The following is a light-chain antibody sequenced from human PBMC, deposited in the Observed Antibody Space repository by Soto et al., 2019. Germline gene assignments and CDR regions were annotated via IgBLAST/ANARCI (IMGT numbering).Light chain of an antibody. Sequence: QSVLTQPPSASGSPGQSVTISCTGTSSDVGGYDYVSWYQQRPGKAPKLLIHEVTKRPSGVPDRFSGSKSGNTASLTVSGLQAEGEADYYCSSYAGRTLYVFGTGTRSPS. CDR3: SSYAGRTLYV. J-gene: IGLJ1*01. CDR1: SSDVGGYDY. CDR2: EVT. V-gene: IGLV2-8*01.